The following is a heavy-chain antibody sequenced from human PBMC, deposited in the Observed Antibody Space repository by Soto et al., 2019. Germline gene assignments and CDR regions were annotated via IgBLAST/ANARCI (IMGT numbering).Heavy chain of an antibody. CDR3: EREVEFDGSDY. J-gene: IGHJ4*02. CDR2: IYYNGNT. V-gene: IGHV4-31*03. CDR1: GASISSGGHC. D-gene: IGHD2-2*03. Sequence: SETLSLTCTVSGASISSGGHCWSWIRQHPGKGLEWIGYIYYNGNTYYNPSLNGRVIISMDTSKNHFSLKLSSVTVADTAVYYCEREVEFDGSDYWGQGTLVTVSS.